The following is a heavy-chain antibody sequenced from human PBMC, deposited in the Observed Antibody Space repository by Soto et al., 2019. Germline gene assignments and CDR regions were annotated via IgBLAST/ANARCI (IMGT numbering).Heavy chain of an antibody. D-gene: IGHD2-15*01. Sequence: ASVKVSCKASGYTFTSYGISWVRQAPGQGLEWMGWISAYTGNTNYAQKLKGRVTMTTETSTSTAYMELRSLRSDDTAVYYCARGRASGSNWFDPWGQGTMVTVSS. J-gene: IGHJ5*02. V-gene: IGHV1-18*04. CDR1: GYTFTSYG. CDR2: ISAYTGNT. CDR3: ARGRASGSNWFDP.